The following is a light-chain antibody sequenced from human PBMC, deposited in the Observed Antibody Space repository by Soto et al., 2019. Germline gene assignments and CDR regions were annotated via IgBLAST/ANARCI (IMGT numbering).Light chain of an antibody. J-gene: IGKJ1*01. CDR1: QSISIY. Sequence: DIPMTQSPSSLSASVGDRVTITCRASQSISIYLNWYQQKPGKAPKLLMYAASSLQSGVPSRFSGSGSGTDFTLTNSSLQPEDFATYYCQQSYSTPRTFGQGTKVEIK. CDR3: QQSYSTPRT. V-gene: IGKV1-39*01. CDR2: AAS.